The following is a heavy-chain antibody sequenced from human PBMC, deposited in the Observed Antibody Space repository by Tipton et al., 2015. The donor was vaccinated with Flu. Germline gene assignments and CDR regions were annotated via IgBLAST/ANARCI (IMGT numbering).Heavy chain of an antibody. Sequence: QLVQSGAEVKKPGASVKVSCKASGYTFTSYYMHWVRQAPGQGLEWMGIINPSGGSTSYAQKFQGRVTMTRDTSTSTVYMELSSLRSEDTAVYYCALNGGYDGGPNGYYYGRDVWGKGTTVTVSS. CDR3: ALNGGYDGGPNGYYYGRDV. CDR1: GYTFTSYY. V-gene: IGHV1-46*01. D-gene: IGHD5-12*01. J-gene: IGHJ6*04. CDR2: INPSGGST.